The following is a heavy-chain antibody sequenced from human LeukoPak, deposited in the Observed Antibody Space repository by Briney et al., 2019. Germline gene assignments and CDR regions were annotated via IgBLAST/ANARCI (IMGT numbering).Heavy chain of an antibody. Sequence: PSETLSLTCTVSGGSITGYYWNWIRQPAGQGLEWLGRVYYSGSANYNPSLKSRVSISVDTSKNQFSLKVGSVTAADTAVYYCARRGTGWYNFDSWGQGTLVTVSS. CDR2: VYYSGSA. J-gene: IGHJ4*02. V-gene: IGHV4-4*07. D-gene: IGHD6-19*01. CDR1: GGSITGYY. CDR3: ARRGTGWYNFDS.